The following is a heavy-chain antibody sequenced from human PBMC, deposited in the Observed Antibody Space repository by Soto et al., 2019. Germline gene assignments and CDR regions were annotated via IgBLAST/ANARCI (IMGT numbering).Heavy chain of an antibody. D-gene: IGHD3-3*01. CDR1: GFTFSSYG. V-gene: IGHV3-33*01. CDR3: ARDGAASYDFWSGTGNVDY. Sequence: QVQLVESGGGVVQPGRSLRLSCAASGFTFSSYGMHWVRQAPGKGLEWVAVIWYDGSNKYYADSVKGRFTISRDNSKNTLYLQMNSLRAEDTAVYYCARDGAASYDFWSGTGNVDYWGQGTLVTVSS. J-gene: IGHJ4*02. CDR2: IWYDGSNK.